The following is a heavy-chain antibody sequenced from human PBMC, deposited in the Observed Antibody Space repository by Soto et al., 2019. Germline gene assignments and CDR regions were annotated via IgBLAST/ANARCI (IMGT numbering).Heavy chain of an antibody. CDR1: GGSFSGYY. CDR3: ARGRGRPVRGVIISWFDP. J-gene: IGHJ5*02. CDR2: INHSGST. V-gene: IGHV4-34*01. Sequence: SETLSLTCAVYGGSFSGYYWSWIRQPPGKGLEWIGEINHSGSTNYNPSLKSRVTISVDTSKNQFSLKLSSVTAADTAVYYCARGRGRPVRGVIISWFDPWGQGTLVTVSS. D-gene: IGHD3-10*01.